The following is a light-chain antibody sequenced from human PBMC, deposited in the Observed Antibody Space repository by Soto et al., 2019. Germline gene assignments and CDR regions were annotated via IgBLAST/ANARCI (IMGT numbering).Light chain of an antibody. V-gene: IGKV3-20*01. CDR2: GAS. CDR3: QQYGSL. CDR1: QSVSRSY. J-gene: IGKJ3*01. Sequence: EIVLTQSPGTLSLSPGERATLSCRASQSVSRSYLAWYQQKPGQAPRLLIYGASSRATGIPDRFSGSGSGTDFTRTISRLEPEDFAVYYCQQYGSLFGPGNKVDIK.